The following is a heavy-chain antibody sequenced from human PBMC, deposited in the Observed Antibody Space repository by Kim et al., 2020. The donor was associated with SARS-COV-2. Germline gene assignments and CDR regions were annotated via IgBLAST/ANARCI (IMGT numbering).Heavy chain of an antibody. CDR2: TRNKANSYTT. J-gene: IGHJ6*02. CDR3: ARDSKYYYDSSGYRYYYYGMDV. Sequence: GGSLRLSCAASGFTFSDHYMDWVRQAPGKGLEWVGRTRNKANSYTTEYAASVKGRFTISRDDSKNSLYLQMNSLKTEDTAVYYCARDSKYYYDSSGYRYYYYGMDVWGQGTTVTVSS. CDR1: GFTFSDHY. V-gene: IGHV3-72*01. D-gene: IGHD3-22*01.